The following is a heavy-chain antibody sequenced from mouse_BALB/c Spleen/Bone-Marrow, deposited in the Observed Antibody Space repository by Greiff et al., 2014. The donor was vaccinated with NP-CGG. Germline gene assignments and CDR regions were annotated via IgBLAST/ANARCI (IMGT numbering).Heavy chain of an antibody. V-gene: IGHV1-55*01. Sequence: QVQLQQSGAELVKPGTSVKMSCKASGYNSKSSWMHWVKQRPGQGLEWIGNIYPGSDSTNYNEKFKSKATLTVDTSSSTAYMQLSSLTSEDSAVYYCSRENDWVFDCWGQGTTLTVSS. CDR2: IYPGSDST. CDR3: SRENDWVFDC. D-gene: IGHD4-1*01. CDR1: GYNSKSSW. J-gene: IGHJ2*01.